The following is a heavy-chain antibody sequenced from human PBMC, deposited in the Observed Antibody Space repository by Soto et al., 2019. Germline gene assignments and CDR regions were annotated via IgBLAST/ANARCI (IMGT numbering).Heavy chain of an antibody. CDR1: GFTFSSYA. D-gene: IGHD1-1*01. CDR2: ISGSGATT. Sequence: PGGSLRLSCAASGFTFSSYAMNWVRQAPGKGLEWVSAISGSGATTYYADSVKGRFTIARDNSKNTLYLQMHSLRAEDTAVYYCAGTRNNLIYYYGMDVWGQGTTVTVSS. V-gene: IGHV3-23*01. CDR3: AGTRNNLIYYYGMDV. J-gene: IGHJ6*02.